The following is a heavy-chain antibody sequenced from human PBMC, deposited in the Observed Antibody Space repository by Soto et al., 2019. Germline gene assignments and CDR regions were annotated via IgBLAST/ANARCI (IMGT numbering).Heavy chain of an antibody. D-gene: IGHD3-16*02. CDR2: IVPSLDTT. Sequence: QVHLVQSGTEVKKPGSSVKVSCKASGGTFSSSGFSWVRHAPGQGLEWMGMIVPSLDTTNYAQKFQARVTITADEVTSTAYMELRSLRSEDTAVYYCARWPQPRYTADPYAVDVWGQGTRVIVSS. J-gene: IGHJ6*02. CDR3: ARWPQPRYTADPYAVDV. CDR1: GGTFSSSG. V-gene: IGHV1-69*11.